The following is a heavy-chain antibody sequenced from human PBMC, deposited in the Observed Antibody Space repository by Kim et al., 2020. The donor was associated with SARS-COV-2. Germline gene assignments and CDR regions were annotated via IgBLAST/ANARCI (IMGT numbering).Heavy chain of an antibody. CDR1: GFTFSTYG. CDR2: MAGSAGTT. J-gene: IGHJ6*02. V-gene: IGHV3-23*01. CDR3: ARDRNLYYYYYGMDV. Sequence: GGSLRLSCVASGFTFSTYGTSWVRQAPGKGLEWVSGMAGSAGTTYYADSVKGRFTISRDNSGNTLYLQMNSLRAEDTAIYYCARDRNLYYYYYGMDVWGQGTTVTVSS. D-gene: IGHD3-16*01.